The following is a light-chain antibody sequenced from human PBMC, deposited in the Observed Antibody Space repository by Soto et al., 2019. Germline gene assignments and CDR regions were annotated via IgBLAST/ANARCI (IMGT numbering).Light chain of an antibody. Sequence: QSVLTQPPSVSGAPGQRVTISCTGSSSNIGAGYDVHWYQQLPGKAPKLLIYGNSNRPSGVPDRFSGSKSGTSASLAITGLQAEDEADYYCQSYDSSRTVVFGGGTQLTVL. CDR2: GNS. J-gene: IGLJ2*01. CDR1: SSNIGAGYD. CDR3: QSYDSSRTVV. V-gene: IGLV1-40*01.